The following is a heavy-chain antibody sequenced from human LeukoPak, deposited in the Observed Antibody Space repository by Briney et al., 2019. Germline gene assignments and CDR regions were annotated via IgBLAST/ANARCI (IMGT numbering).Heavy chain of an antibody. Sequence: GGSLRLSCAASGFTFSSYNMNWVRQAPGKGLEWVSFISDSSSHTFYSDSVMGRFTVSRDNVKNSLYLQMNGLRAEDTAIYYCARDGEGGAAAGYWGQGTLVTVSS. CDR3: ARDGEGGAAAGY. J-gene: IGHJ4*02. CDR1: GFTFSSYN. D-gene: IGHD6-13*01. CDR2: ISDSSSHT. V-gene: IGHV3-48*01.